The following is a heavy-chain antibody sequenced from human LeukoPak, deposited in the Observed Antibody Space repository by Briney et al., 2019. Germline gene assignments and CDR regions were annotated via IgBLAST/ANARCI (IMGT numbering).Heavy chain of an antibody. CDR1: GGSISSYY. CDR2: IYTSGST. CDR3: AREDPMREYYVFDY. D-gene: IGHD2/OR15-2a*01. J-gene: IGHJ4*02. Sequence: SETLSLTCTVSGGSISSYYWSWIRQPAGKGLEWIGRIYTSGSTNYNPSLKSRVTMSVDTSKNQFSLKLSSVTAADTAVYYCAREDPMREYYVFDYWGQGTLVTVSS. V-gene: IGHV4-4*07.